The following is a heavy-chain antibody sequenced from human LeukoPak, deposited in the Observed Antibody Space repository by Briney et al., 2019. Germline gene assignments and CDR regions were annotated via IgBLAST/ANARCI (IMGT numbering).Heavy chain of an antibody. CDR3: ARHIDNGWYAF. CDR1: GGSISSYY. CDR2: ISYSGST. Sequence: PSETLSLTCTVSGGSISSYYWSWIRQPPGKGLEWIGYISYSGSTNYNPSLKSRVTMSVDRSRNQFSLKLNSATAADTAVYYCARHIDNGWYAFWGQGTLVTVSS. D-gene: IGHD6-19*01. V-gene: IGHV4-59*08. J-gene: IGHJ4*02.